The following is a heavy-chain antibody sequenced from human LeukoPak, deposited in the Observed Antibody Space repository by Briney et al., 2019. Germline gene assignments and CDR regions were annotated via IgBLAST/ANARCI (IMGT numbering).Heavy chain of an antibody. J-gene: IGHJ3*02. CDR1: GGSISSYY. CDR3: ARAVAGLFAFDI. CDR2: IYYSGST. V-gene: IGHV4-59*01. D-gene: IGHD6-19*01. Sequence: SETLSLTCTVSGGSISSYYWSWIRQPPGKGLEWIGYIYYSGSTNYNPSLKSRVTISVDTSKNQFSLKLSSVTAADTAVYYCARAVAGLFAFDIWGQGTMVIVSS.